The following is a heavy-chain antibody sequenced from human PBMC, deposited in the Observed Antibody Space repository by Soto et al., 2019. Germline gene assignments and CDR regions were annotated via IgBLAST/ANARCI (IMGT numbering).Heavy chain of an antibody. CDR2: TYYRSKWYN. Sequence: XXTLSLNCAFSGDSVSSNSADWNCLRQSPSRGLEWLGRTYYRSKWYNDYAVSVKSRATINPDTSKNQFSLQLNSVTPEDTAVYYCAREASVWFDPWGQGTLVTVSS. CDR1: GDSVSSNSAD. CDR3: AREASVWFDP. J-gene: IGHJ5*02. V-gene: IGHV6-1*01.